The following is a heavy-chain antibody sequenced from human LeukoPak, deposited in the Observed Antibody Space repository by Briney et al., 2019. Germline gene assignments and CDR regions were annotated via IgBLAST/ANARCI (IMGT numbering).Heavy chain of an antibody. J-gene: IGHJ4*02. V-gene: IGHV3-30*02. Sequence: GGSLRLSCAGSGFTFSSYGMHWVRQAPGKGLEWVAFIRYDGSNEYYADSVKGRFTISRDNSKNTLYLQMNSLRAEDTAVYYCAKDRKGGWYYFDYWGQGTLVTVSS. D-gene: IGHD6-19*01. CDR2: IRYDGSNE. CDR3: AKDRKGGWYYFDY. CDR1: GFTFSSYG.